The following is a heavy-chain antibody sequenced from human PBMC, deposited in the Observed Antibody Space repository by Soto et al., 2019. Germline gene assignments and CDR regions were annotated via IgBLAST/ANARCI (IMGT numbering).Heavy chain of an antibody. CDR2: ISAYNGNT. CDR3: ARWGDIVVVPAATEYYYYGMDV. D-gene: IGHD2-2*01. J-gene: IGHJ6*02. CDR1: GYTFTSYG. Sequence: GASVKVSCKASGYTFTSYGISWVRQAPGQGLKWMGWISAYNGNTNYAQKLQGRVTMTTDTSTSTAYMELRSLRSDDTAVYYCARWGDIVVVPAATEYYYYGMDVWGQGTTVTVSS. V-gene: IGHV1-18*04.